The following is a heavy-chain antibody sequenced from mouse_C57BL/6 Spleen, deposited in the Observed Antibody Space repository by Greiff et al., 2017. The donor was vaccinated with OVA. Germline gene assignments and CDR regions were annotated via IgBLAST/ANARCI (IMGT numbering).Heavy chain of an antibody. CDR3: ARQLRLLYYFDY. D-gene: IGHD3-2*02. V-gene: IGHV1-76*01. Sequence: QVQLQQSGAGLVRPGASVKLSCKASGYTFTDYYINWVKQRPGQGLEWIARIYPGSGNTYYNEKFKGKATLTAEKSSSTAYMQLSSLTSEDSAVYFCARQLRLLYYFDYWGQGTTLTVSS. CDR2: IYPGSGNT. J-gene: IGHJ2*01. CDR1: GYTFTDYY.